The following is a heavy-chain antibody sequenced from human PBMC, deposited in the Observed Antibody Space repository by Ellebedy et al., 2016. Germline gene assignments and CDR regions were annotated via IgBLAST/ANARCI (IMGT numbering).Heavy chain of an antibody. V-gene: IGHV3-7*01. CDR1: GGSFSGYY. CDR2: IKQDGSEK. Sequence: ETLSLXCAVYGGSFSGYYWSWVRQAPGKGLEWVANIKQDGSEKYYVDSVKGRFTISRDNAKNSLYLQMNSLRAEDTAVYFCAKIRTRDWGQGTLVTVSS. CDR3: AKIRTRD. J-gene: IGHJ4*02.